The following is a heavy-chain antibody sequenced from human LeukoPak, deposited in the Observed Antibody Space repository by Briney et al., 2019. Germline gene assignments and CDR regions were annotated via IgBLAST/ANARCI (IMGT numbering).Heavy chain of an antibody. CDR3: ARHTGWLEWLRLGHLYYFDY. D-gene: IGHD5-12*01. Sequence: GGSLRLSCAASGFTFSSYGMHWVRQAPGKGLEWVAFIRYDGSNKYYADSVKGRFTISRDNSKNTLYLQMNSLRAEDTAVYYCARHTGWLEWLRLGHLYYFDYWGQGTLVTVSS. J-gene: IGHJ4*02. V-gene: IGHV3-30*02. CDR2: IRYDGSNK. CDR1: GFTFSSYG.